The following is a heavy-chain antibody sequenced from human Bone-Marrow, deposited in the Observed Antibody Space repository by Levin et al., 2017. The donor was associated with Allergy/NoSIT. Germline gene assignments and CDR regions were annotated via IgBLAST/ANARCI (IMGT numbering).Heavy chain of an antibody. V-gene: IGHV3-7*01. CDR1: GFTFSNYW. J-gene: IGHJ4*02. Sequence: GGSLRLSCATSGFTFSNYWMTWVRQAPGKGLEWVANTKQDGSEKNYADSVKGRFTIFRDNAKNSLYLQMDSLRAEDTAVYYCARMYSGSYSFEYWGQGTLATVSS. D-gene: IGHD1-26*01. CDR2: TKQDGSEK. CDR3: ARMYSGSYSFEY.